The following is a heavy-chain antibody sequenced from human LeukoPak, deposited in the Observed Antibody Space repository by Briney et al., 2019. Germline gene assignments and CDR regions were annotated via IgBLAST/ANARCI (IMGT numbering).Heavy chain of an antibody. D-gene: IGHD6-13*01. Sequence: GGSLRLSCAASGFSFSSFAMSWVRQAPGKGLEWVSAITGSGSNTYYADSVKGRFTISRDNSKNTLYLQMNSMRADDTAVYYCARDRGAAAGRPFDYWGQGTLVTVSS. CDR1: GFSFSSFA. J-gene: IGHJ4*02. CDR3: ARDRGAAAGRPFDY. V-gene: IGHV3-23*01. CDR2: ITGSGSNT.